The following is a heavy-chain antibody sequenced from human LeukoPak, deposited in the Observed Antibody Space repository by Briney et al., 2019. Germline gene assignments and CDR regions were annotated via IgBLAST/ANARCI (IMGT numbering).Heavy chain of an antibody. CDR1: GFTVSSNY. V-gene: IGHV3-53*01. CDR3: AMAGYSSSWYPLYYYMDV. J-gene: IGHJ6*03. Sequence: QSGGSLRLSCAASGFTVSSNYMSWVRQAPGKGLEWVSVIYSGGSTYYADSVKGRFTISRDNSKNTLYLQMNSLRAEDTAVYYCAMAGYSSSWYPLYYYMDVWGKGTTVTVSS. CDR2: IYSGGST. D-gene: IGHD6-13*01.